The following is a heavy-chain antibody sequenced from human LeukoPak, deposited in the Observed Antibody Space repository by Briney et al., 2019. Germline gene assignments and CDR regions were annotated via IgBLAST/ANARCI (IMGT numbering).Heavy chain of an antibody. CDR1: GFTFSNYA. Sequence: GGSLRLSCVASGFTFSNYAMNWVRQAPGKGLEWVSGISGNGGSTYYADSVKGRFTISRDNSKNTLYVQMNSLRAEDTAIYYCALVTTDRPFDYWGQGTLVTVSS. D-gene: IGHD4-17*01. CDR2: ISGNGGST. J-gene: IGHJ4*02. V-gene: IGHV3-23*01. CDR3: ALVTTDRPFDY.